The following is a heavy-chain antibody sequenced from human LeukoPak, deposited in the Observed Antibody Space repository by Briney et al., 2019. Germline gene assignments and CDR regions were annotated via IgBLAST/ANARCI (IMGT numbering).Heavy chain of an antibody. J-gene: IGHJ4*02. D-gene: IGHD6-13*01. CDR3: AREGSSSWERPGFDY. Sequence: GASVKVSCKASGYTFTNYGISWVRQAPGQGLEWMGRINPNSGGTNYAQKFQGRVTTTRDTSISTAYMELSRLRSDDTAVYYCAREGSSSWERPGFDYWGQGTLVTVSS. V-gene: IGHV1-2*06. CDR2: INPNSGGT. CDR1: GYTFTNYG.